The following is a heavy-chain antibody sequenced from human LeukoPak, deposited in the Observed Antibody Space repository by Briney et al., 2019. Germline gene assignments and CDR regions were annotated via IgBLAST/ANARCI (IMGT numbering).Heavy chain of an antibody. CDR3: AREHCSSTSCYGYYYGMDV. V-gene: IGHV1-3*01. CDR1: GYTFTSYA. J-gene: IGHJ6*02. D-gene: IGHD2-2*01. Sequence: GASVKVSCKASGYTFTSYAMHWVRQAPGQRLEWMGWINAGNGNTKYSQKFQGRVTITRDTSASTAYMELSSLRSEDTAVYYCAREHCSSTSCYGYYYGMDVWGQGTTVTVSS. CDR2: INAGNGNT.